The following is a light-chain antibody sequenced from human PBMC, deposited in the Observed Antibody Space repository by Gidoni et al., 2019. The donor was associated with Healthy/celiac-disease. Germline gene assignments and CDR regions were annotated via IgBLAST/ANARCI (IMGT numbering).Light chain of an antibody. CDR2: RNN. J-gene: IGLJ3*02. Sequence: QSVLTQPPSASGTPGQRVTIPCSGSSSNIGSNYVYWYQQHPGTAPKLLIYRNNQRPSGVPDRFSGSKSGTSASLAISGLRSEDEADYYCAAWDDSLSGRVFGGGTKLTVL. V-gene: IGLV1-47*01. CDR1: SSNIGSNY. CDR3: AAWDDSLSGRV.